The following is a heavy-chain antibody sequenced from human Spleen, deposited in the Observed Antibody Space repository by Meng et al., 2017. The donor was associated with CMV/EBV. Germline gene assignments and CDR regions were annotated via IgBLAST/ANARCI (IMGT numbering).Heavy chain of an antibody. CDR3: ARLLPDYRGNYYDF. CDR2: IFHTGNT. V-gene: IGHV4-39*01. CDR1: GGSISESNYY. D-gene: IGHD4/OR15-4a*01. Sequence: SGGSISESNYYWVWIRQPPGKGLEWIGSIFHTGNTYYNPSLKRRVTISVDTSKNQFSLRLRSVTAAGTAVHYCARLLPDYRGNYYDFWGQGTLVTISS. J-gene: IGHJ4*02.